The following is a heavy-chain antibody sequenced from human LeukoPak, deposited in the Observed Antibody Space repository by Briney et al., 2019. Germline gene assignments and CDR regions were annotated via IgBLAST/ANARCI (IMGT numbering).Heavy chain of an antibody. CDR1: GFTFSSHG. CDR2: ISYDGSNK. Sequence: LAGGSLRLSCAASGFTFSSHGMHWVRQAPGKGLEWVAVISYDGSNKYYADSVKGRFTISRDNSKNTLYLQMNSLRAEDTAVYYCAKGSGYCSSTSCYTVPNLDWFDPWGQGTLVTVSS. J-gene: IGHJ5*02. D-gene: IGHD2-2*02. V-gene: IGHV3-30*18. CDR3: AKGSGYCSSTSCYTVPNLDWFDP.